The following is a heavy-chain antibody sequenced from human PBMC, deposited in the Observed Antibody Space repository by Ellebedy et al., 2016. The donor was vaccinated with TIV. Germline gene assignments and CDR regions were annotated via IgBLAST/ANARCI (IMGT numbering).Heavy chain of an antibody. CDR1: GGTFNSQV. CDR2: VIAIFGST. V-gene: IGHV1-69*06. D-gene: IGHD5-12*01. Sequence: SVKVSCXASGGTFNSQVFTWVRQAPGQGLEWMGGVIAIFGSTNYAQKFQGRVTISADKSTRTAYMELSSLRSEDTAVYYCARKRGPGFADAFDIWGQGTMVTVSS. CDR3: ARKRGPGFADAFDI. J-gene: IGHJ3*02.